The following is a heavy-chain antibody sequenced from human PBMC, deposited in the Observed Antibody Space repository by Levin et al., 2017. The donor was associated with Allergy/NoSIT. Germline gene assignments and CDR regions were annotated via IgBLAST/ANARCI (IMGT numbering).Heavy chain of an antibody. CDR2: ISYDGSNK. Sequence: GGSLRLSCAASGFTFSSYAMHWVRQAPGKGLEWVAVISYDGSNKYYADSVKGRFTISRDNSKNTLYLQMNSLRAEDTAVYYCATPGTTVVTPMDEFDIWGQGTMVTVSS. CDR1: GFTFSSYA. J-gene: IGHJ3*02. D-gene: IGHD4-23*01. V-gene: IGHV3-30-3*01. CDR3: ATPGTTVVTPMDEFDI.